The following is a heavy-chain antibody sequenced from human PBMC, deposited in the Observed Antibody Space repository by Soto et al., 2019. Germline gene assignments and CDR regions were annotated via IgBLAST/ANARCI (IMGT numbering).Heavy chain of an antibody. CDR2: ISGSGGST. J-gene: IGHJ4*02. D-gene: IGHD1-26*01. Sequence: WGSLRLSCAASGFTFSSYAMSWVRQAPGKGLEWVSAISGSGGSTYYADSVKGRFTISRDNSKNTLYLQMNSLRAEDTAVYYCAKDIVVTYYFDYWGQGTLVTVSS. CDR1: GFTFSSYA. CDR3: AKDIVVTYYFDY. V-gene: IGHV3-23*01.